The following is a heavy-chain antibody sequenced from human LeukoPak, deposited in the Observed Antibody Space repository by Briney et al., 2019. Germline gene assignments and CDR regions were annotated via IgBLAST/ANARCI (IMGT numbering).Heavy chain of an antibody. CDR2: INRDGSII. Sequence: PGGSLRLSCAASGFTFSSYYMHWVRQAPGKGLVWVSYINRDGSIIRYADSVKGRFTISRENAKITVYLQMNSLRAEDTAVYYCVRGDGFILDYWGQGTLVTVST. J-gene: IGHJ4*02. CDR1: GFTFSSYY. CDR3: VRGDGFILDY. V-gene: IGHV3-74*01. D-gene: IGHD5-24*01.